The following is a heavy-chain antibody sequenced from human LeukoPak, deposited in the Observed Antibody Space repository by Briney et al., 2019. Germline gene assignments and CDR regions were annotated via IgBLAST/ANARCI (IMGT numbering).Heavy chain of an antibody. J-gene: IGHJ4*02. CDR3: ASAPLSPYHYDPQRPKGYFDY. D-gene: IGHD3-22*01. CDR1: GFAVSSNY. Sequence: GGSLRLSCAASGFAVSSNYMNWVRQAPGKGLEWVSVIYSGGNTYHADSVKGRFTISRDSSKNTVYLQMNSLRAEDTAVYYCASAPLSPYHYDPQRPKGYFDYWGQGTLVTVSS. CDR2: IYSGGNT. V-gene: IGHV3-66*01.